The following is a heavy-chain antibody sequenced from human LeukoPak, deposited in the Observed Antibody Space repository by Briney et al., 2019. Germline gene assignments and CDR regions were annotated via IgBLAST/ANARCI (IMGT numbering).Heavy chain of an antibody. CDR3: ARDKAVIGARGAFDM. V-gene: IGHV6-1*01. D-gene: IGHD4-11*01. CDR1: GDSVSSNTAT. J-gene: IGHJ3*02. CDR2: TYYRSKWYY. Sequence: SQTLSLTCAISGDSVSSNTATWNWIRQSPSRGLEWLGRTYYRSKWYYDYAVSVRSRITINPDTPQNQFSLQLNSVTPEDTTVYHCARDKAVIGARGAFDMWGQGTTVTVSS.